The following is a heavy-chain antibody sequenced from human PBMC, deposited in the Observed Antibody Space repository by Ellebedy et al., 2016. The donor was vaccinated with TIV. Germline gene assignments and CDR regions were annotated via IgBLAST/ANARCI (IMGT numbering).Heavy chain of an antibody. CDR1: GSTFTSYE. CDR2: MNPNSGNT. V-gene: IGHV1-8*01. J-gene: IGHJ4*02. D-gene: IGHD2-15*01. CDR3: ATQGPSGFDY. Sequence: AASVKVSCKASGSTFTSYEINWVRQANGQGLEWMGWMNPNSGNTGYEQKLQGRVTLNRNTSISTAYMELSSLRSEDTAVYYCATQGPSGFDYWGQGTLVTVSS.